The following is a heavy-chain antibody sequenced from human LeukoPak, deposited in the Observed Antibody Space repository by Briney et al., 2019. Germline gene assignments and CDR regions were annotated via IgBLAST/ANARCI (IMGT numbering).Heavy chain of an antibody. J-gene: IGHJ5*02. CDR1: GYTFTSYD. Sequence: ASVKVSCKASGYTFTSYDINWVRQATGQGLEWMGWMNPNSGNTGYAQKFQGRVTMTRNTSISTAYMELSSLRSEDTAVYYCAGGTPPNVYDFWSGRKNWFDPWGQGTLVTVSS. V-gene: IGHV1-8*01. D-gene: IGHD3-3*01. CDR3: AGGTPPNVYDFWSGRKNWFDP. CDR2: MNPNSGNT.